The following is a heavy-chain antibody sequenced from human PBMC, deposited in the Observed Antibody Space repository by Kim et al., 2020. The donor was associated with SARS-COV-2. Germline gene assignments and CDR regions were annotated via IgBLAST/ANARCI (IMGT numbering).Heavy chain of an antibody. D-gene: IGHD1-26*01. J-gene: IGHJ4*02. Sequence: SVKVSCKASGGTFSSYAISWVRQAPGQGLEWMGGIIPIFGTANYAQKFQGRVTITADESTSTAYMELSSLRSEDTAVYYCARGYEVGATIQYYFDYWGQGTLVTVSS. CDR1: GGTFSSYA. CDR3: ARGYEVGATIQYYFDY. CDR2: IIPIFGTA. V-gene: IGHV1-69*13.